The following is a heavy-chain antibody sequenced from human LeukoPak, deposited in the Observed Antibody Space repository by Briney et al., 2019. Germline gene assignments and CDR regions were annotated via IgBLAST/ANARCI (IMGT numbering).Heavy chain of an antibody. D-gene: IGHD6-13*01. CDR3: ARDLYSSRTNDAFVI. Sequence: SETLSLTCTVSGGSISNYYWSWIRQPAGKELEWLGRIYTSGSTNYNPSLKSRVTMSVDTSKNQFSLKLSSVTAADTAVYYCARDLYSSRTNDAFVIWGQGTMVTVSS. CDR1: GGSISNYY. J-gene: IGHJ3*02. CDR2: IYTSGST. V-gene: IGHV4-4*07.